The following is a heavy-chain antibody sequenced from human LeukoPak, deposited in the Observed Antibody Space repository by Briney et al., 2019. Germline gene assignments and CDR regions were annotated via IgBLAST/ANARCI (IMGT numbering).Heavy chain of an antibody. J-gene: IGHJ6*02. CDR3: AKDSRPSSWYYYGMDV. CDR1: GFTFRSHA. D-gene: IGHD6-13*01. Sequence: GGSLRLSCVGSGFTFRSHAMSWVRQAPEKGLEFVSGIYENGGTTYYADSVKGRFSISRDNSKNTLYLQMNSLRAEDTAVYYCAKDSRPSSWYYYGMDVWGQGTTVAVSS. V-gene: IGHV3-23*01. CDR2: IYENGGTT.